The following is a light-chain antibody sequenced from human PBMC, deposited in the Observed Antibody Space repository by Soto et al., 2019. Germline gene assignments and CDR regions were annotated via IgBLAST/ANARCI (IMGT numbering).Light chain of an antibody. CDR3: CSYAGSSFYV. J-gene: IGLJ1*01. V-gene: IGLV2-18*02. Sequence: QSVLTQPPSVSGSPGQSVAVSCTGTSSDVGSYNRVSWYQQPPGTAPKLMIYEVSNRPSGVPDRFSGSKSGNTASLTISGLQAEDEADYYCCSYAGSSFYVFGTGTKVTVL. CDR2: EVS. CDR1: SSDVGSYNR.